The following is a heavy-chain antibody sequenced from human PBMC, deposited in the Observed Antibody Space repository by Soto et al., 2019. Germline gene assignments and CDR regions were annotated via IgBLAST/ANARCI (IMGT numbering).Heavy chain of an antibody. CDR3: AGTTSHQWYYMDV. J-gene: IGHJ6*03. CDR1: GDSVSSNSAA. CDR2: TYYRSRWYN. D-gene: IGHD1-7*01. Sequence: QVQLQESGQGLVKPSQTLSLTCAISGDSVSSNSAAWNWIRLSPSRSLEWLARTYYRSRWYNDYAVSVRSRITVNPDTSKNQFSLQLTSVTPEDTAVYYCAGTTSHQWYYMDVWGKGTTVTVSS. V-gene: IGHV6-1*01.